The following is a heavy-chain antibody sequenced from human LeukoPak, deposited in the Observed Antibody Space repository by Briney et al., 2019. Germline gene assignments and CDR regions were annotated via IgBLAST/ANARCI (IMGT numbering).Heavy chain of an antibody. CDR1: GGSISSTTYY. CDR3: ARHFDNGDYKKTFDI. D-gene: IGHD4-17*01. CDR2: IHYTGRA. Sequence: SETLSLTCSVFGGSISSTTYYWVWIRQPPGKGLECIASIHYTGRAYYNPSLKSRVTIPADTSKNHFSLKLSSVTAADTAVYYCARHFDNGDYKKTFDIWGQGTMVTVSS. J-gene: IGHJ3*02. V-gene: IGHV4-39*01.